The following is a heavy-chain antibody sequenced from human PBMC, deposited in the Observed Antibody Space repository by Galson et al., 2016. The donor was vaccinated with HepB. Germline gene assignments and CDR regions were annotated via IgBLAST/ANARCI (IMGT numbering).Heavy chain of an antibody. CDR1: GDSVSNNIDG. CDR2: TYYRSEWRQ. CDR3: VKSIYLGRGFVA. D-gene: IGHD2-2*02. J-gene: IGHJ4*02. Sequence: CAISGDSVSNNIDGWNWIRQSPSRGLEWLGRTYYRSEWRQDYAPSVRSRISINPDTSKNQFSLHLTSVTPEDTAVYYCVKSIYLGRGFVAWGQGTQVTVSS. V-gene: IGHV6-1*01.